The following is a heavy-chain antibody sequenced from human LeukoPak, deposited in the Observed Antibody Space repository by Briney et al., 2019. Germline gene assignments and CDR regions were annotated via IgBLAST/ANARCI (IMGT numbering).Heavy chain of an antibody. CDR3: ARGGNRFGGFYFDY. Sequence: SETLSLTCTVSADSLSSGGHYWAWIRQLPGKGLESIGFIHHSGSSRHNPSLKDRVAISVDASRKQFALRLSSVTAADTAVYYCARGGNRFGGFYFDYWGQGIQVIVSS. J-gene: IGHJ4*02. V-gene: IGHV4-31*03. CDR2: IHHSGSS. CDR1: ADSLSSGGHY. D-gene: IGHD3-10*01.